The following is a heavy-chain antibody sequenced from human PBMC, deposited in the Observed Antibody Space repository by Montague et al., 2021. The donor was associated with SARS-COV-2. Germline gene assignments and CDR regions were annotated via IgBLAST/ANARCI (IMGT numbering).Heavy chain of an antibody. V-gene: IGHV6-1*01. D-gene: IGHD3-9*01. Sequence: CAISGDSVSSNSAAWNWIRQSPSRGLKWLGRTYYRSKWYNEYAVSVNSRITINPDTSKNQFSLQVSSVTPEDTAVYYCARGVDRYYFYGMDVWGQGTTVTVSS. CDR1: GDSVSSNSAA. CDR2: TYYRSKWYN. J-gene: IGHJ6*02. CDR3: ARGVDRYYFYGMDV.